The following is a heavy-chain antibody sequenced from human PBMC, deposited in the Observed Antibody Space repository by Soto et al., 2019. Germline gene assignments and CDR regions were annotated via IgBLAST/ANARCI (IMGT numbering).Heavy chain of an antibody. D-gene: IGHD2-8*01. CDR2: IYSNGDT. CDR3: ARKSDSSPVPEADGV. V-gene: IGHV3-53*01. CDR1: GFSVGSNY. J-gene: IGHJ4*02. Sequence: HPGGSLRLSCAASGFSVGSNYMTWVRQSPGKGLEWVSLIYSNGDTDYADSVKGRFSISRDNFKNTLHLQMNNLRAEDTAVYHCARKSDSSPVPEADGVWGRGTLVTVSS.